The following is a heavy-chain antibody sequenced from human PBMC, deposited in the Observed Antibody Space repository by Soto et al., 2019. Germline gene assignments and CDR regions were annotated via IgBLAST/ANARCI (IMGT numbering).Heavy chain of an antibody. V-gene: IGHV1-46*03. CDR1: IFTSYY. J-gene: IGHJ4*02. Sequence: IFTSYYLHWVRQAPGQGLEWMGWINPFDGSRMFAQSFQGRVTFTRDTSTSTVYMELSGLRSDDTAVYYCSRVDPGETSPFDHWGQGTLVTVSS. D-gene: IGHD3-10*01. CDR2: INPFDGSR. CDR3: SRVDPGETSPFDH.